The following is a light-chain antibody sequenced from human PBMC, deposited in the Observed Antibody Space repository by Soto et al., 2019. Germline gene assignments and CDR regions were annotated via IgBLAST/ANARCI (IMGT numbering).Light chain of an antibody. CDR2: EVS. CDR3: NSYTSTSALV. Sequence: QSVLTQPASVSGSPGQSITISCTGSSADIGSHDYVSWYQQHPGKVPKLIIYEVSKRPSGASDRFSGSKSGNAAYLSISGLQPEDEADYYCNSYTSTSALVVGTGTKVTVL. J-gene: IGLJ1*01. CDR1: SADIGSHDY. V-gene: IGLV2-14*01.